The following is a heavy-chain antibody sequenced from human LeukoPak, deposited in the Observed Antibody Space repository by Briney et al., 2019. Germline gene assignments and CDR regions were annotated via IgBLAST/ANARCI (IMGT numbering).Heavy chain of an antibody. CDR3: TRAGQRGNWFDP. CDR1: GGSINNYH. V-gene: IGHV4-59*01. J-gene: IGHJ5*02. Sequence: SETLSLTCTVSGGSINNYHWSWIRQPPGKGLEWIGYIYYSGSTSYNPSLKSRVTISVDTSKNQFSLKLSSVTAADTAVYYCTRAGQRGNWFDPWGQGTLVTVSS. CDR2: IYYSGST.